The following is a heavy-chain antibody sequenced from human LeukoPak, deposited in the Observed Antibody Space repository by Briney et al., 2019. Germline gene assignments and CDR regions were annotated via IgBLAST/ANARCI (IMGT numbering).Heavy chain of an antibody. CDR2: ISGSGGST. J-gene: IGHJ5*02. D-gene: IGHD3-22*01. CDR3: AKTYDSSPRANWFDP. CDR1: GFTFSSYA. V-gene: IGHV3-23*01. Sequence: GGSLRLSCAASGFTFSSYAMSWVRQAPGKGLEWVSAISGSGGSTYYADSVKGRFTISRDNSKNTLYLQMNSLRAEDTAVYYCAKTYDSSPRANWFDPWGQGTLVTVSS.